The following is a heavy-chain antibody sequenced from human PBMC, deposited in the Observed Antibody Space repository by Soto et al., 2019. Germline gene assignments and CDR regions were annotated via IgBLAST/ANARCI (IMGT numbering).Heavy chain of an antibody. D-gene: IGHD1-26*01. CDR1: GGSVNTYY. V-gene: IGHV4-59*02. CDR2: IYYSGNT. CDR3: ARGRPWERYNY. Sequence: QVQLQESGPGLVKPSETLSLTCTVSGGSVNTYYWSWIRQPPGKGLEWIGYIYYSGNTKYNPSLKIRVTISIRTTTNQFSLKLRSMTAADTAVYFCARGRPWERYNYGGQGTLVTVSS. J-gene: IGHJ4*02.